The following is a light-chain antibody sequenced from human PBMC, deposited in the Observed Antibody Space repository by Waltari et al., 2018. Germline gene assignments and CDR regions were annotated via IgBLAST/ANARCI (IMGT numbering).Light chain of an antibody. J-gene: IGLJ1*01. CDR1: SSNVRSNT. CDR3: ATWDDSLNAYV. V-gene: IGLV1-44*01. CDR2: SNR. Sequence: QSVLTQPPSASGTPGQRVTISCSGSSSNVRSNTVNWYQQLPGTAPKLLIYSNRRRPSGGPDRFSVSKSGTSASLAISGLQSEDEADYYCATWDDSLNAYVFGTGTKVTVL.